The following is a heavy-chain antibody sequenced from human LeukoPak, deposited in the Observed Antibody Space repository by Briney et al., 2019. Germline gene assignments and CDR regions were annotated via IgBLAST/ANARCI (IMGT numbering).Heavy chain of an antibody. CDR2: TYYRSKWYY. D-gene: IGHD6-13*01. J-gene: IGHJ6*03. Sequence: SQTLSLTCAISEYSVSSNSAAWNWIRQSPSRGLEWLGRTYYRSKWYYDYAVSVKSRITINPDTSKNQFSLQLNFVTPEDTAVYYCARGPQLVDYYYIDVWGKGTTVTVSS. CDR3: ARGPQLVDYYYIDV. V-gene: IGHV6-1*01. CDR1: EYSVSSNSAA.